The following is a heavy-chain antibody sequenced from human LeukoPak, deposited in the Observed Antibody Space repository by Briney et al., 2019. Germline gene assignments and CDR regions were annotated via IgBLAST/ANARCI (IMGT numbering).Heavy chain of an antibody. V-gene: IGHV4-39*07. D-gene: IGHD4-23*01. Sequence: SETLSLTWTVSGGSIGSSSYYWGGIRQPPGKGLEWIGSIYYSGSTYYNPSLKSRVTISVDTSKNQFSLKLSSVTAADTAVYYCARDLARGVVTLDYWGQGTLVTVSS. J-gene: IGHJ4*02. CDR2: IYYSGST. CDR3: ARDLARGVVTLDY. CDR1: GGSIGSSSYY.